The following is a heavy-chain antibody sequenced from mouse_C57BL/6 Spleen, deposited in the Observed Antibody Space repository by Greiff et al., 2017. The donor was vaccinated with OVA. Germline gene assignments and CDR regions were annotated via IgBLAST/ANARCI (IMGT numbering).Heavy chain of an antibody. J-gene: IGHJ2*01. Sequence: EVMLVESGGGLVQPGGSLKLSCAASGFTFSDYYMYWVRQTPEKRLEWVAYISNGGGSTYYPDTVKGRFTISRDNAKNTLYLQMSRLKSEDTAMYYCARRGLTGALDYWGQGTTLTVSS. CDR2: ISNGGGST. V-gene: IGHV5-12*01. D-gene: IGHD4-1*01. CDR1: GFTFSDYY. CDR3: ARRGLTGALDY.